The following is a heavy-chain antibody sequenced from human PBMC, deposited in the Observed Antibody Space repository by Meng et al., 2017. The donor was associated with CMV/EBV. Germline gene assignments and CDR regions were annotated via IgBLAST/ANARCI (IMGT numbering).Heavy chain of an antibody. CDR2: IYYSGST. V-gene: IGHV4-30-4*08. D-gene: IGHD2-2*01. CDR1: GGSISSVDYY. CDR3: ARVGRTNCYDY. Sequence: QVQRGESGRGPVKPTQTLPLTCSVYGGSISSVDYYWSWIPQPPGKGLEWIGYIYYSGSTYYNPSLKSRVTISVDTSKNQFSLKLSSVTAADTAVYYCARVGRTNCYDYWGQGTLVTVSS. J-gene: IGHJ4*02.